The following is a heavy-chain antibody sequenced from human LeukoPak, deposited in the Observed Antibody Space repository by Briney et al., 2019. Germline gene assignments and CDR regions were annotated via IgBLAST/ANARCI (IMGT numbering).Heavy chain of an antibody. J-gene: IGHJ3*02. V-gene: IGHV3-53*01. CDR1: GFTVSSNY. D-gene: IGHD6-13*01. CDR3: ARGTPAGTGAFDI. Sequence: GGSLRLSCAASGFTVSSNYMSWVRQAPGKGLEWVSVIYSGGSTYYADSVKGRFTISRDNSKNTLYLQMNSLRAEDTAVYYCARGTPAGTGAFDIWGQGTMVTVSS. CDR2: IYSGGST.